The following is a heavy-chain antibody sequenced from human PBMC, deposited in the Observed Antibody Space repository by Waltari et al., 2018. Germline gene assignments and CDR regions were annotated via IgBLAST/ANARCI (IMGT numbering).Heavy chain of an antibody. CDR1: GFIFSNYG. CDR3: AKDLAFEAGYSSGWDLDY. J-gene: IGHJ4*02. CDR2: IRYDGLRK. Sequence: VQLVESGGGVVQPGGSLRLSCVASGFIFSNYGINWVRQTPCRRLEWLASIRYDGLRKSFADSVKGRFTISRDDPKNTVYLQMSSLRPEDTAVYFCAKDLAFEAGYSSGWDLDYWGQGTLVAVSS. D-gene: IGHD6-19*01. V-gene: IGHV3-30*02.